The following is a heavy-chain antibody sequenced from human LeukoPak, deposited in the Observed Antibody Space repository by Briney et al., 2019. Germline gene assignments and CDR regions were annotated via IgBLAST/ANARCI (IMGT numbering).Heavy chain of an antibody. Sequence: GGSLRLSCAASGFTVSSNYMSWVRQAPGKGLEWVSVIYCGGSTYYADSVKGRFTISRDNSKNTLYLQMNSLRAEDTAVYYCARDHYYDSSGSYYFDYWGQGALVTVSS. CDR2: IYCGGST. V-gene: IGHV3-53*01. J-gene: IGHJ4*02. CDR3: ARDHYYDSSGSYYFDY. CDR1: GFTVSSNY. D-gene: IGHD3-22*01.